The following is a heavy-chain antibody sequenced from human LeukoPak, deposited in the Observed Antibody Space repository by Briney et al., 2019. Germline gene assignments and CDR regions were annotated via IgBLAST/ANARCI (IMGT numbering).Heavy chain of an antibody. Sequence: SETLSLTCSVSGGSIRSDYWSWIRQPPGKGLEGIGYISYNRITNYNPSLKSRLTMSVDTSKSQFSLKLSSLTAADTAVYYCARDRVDRFGPRFDPWGPGTLVTVSS. J-gene: IGHJ5*02. CDR2: ISYNRIT. V-gene: IGHV4-59*01. D-gene: IGHD5-12*01. CDR1: GGSIRSDY. CDR3: ARDRVDRFGPRFDP.